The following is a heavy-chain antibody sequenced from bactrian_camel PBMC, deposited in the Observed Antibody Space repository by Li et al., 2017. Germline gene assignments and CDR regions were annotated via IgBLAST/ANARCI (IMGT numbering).Heavy chain of an antibody. Sequence: HVQLVESGGGSVQAGGSLRLSCEGGGYTFGTDCVGWFRQSPGKEREAVATIDSDGSTNYADSVRGRFTISKDNTKNTLYLQMNSLKPEDTAMYYCALDRSNGVWHRPYWGQGTQVTVS. J-gene: IGHJ4*01. D-gene: IGHD7*01. CDR3: ALDRSNGVWHRPY. CDR2: IDSDGST. V-gene: IGHV3S55*01. CDR1: GYTFGTDC.